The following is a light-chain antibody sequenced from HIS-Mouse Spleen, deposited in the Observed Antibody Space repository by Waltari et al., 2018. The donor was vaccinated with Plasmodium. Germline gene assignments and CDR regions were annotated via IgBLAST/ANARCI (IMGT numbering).Light chain of an antibody. Sequence: SYELTQPPSVSVSPGQPARTNCSGDALPKKYAYWYQQKSGQAPVLVIYEDSKRPSGIPERFSGSSSGTMATLTISGAQVEDEADYYCYSTDSSGNHRVFGGGTKLTVL. V-gene: IGLV3-10*01. CDR1: ALPKKY. CDR3: YSTDSSGNHRV. J-gene: IGLJ3*02. CDR2: EDS.